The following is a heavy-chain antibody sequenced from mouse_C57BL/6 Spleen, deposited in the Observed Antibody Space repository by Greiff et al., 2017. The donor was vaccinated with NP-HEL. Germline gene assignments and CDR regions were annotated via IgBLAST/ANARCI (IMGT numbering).Heavy chain of an antibody. CDR2: IDPSDSYT. D-gene: IGHD5-1-1*01. V-gene: IGHV1-69*01. CDR1: GYTFTSYW. CDR3: AGGGLIRYAMDY. Sequence: VQLQQPGAELVMPGASVKLSCKASGYTFTSYWMHWVKQRPGQGLEWIGVIDPSDSYTNYNQKFKGKSTLTVDKSSSTASMQLSSLTSEDSAVYSCAGGGLIRYAMDYWGQGTSVTVSS. J-gene: IGHJ4*01.